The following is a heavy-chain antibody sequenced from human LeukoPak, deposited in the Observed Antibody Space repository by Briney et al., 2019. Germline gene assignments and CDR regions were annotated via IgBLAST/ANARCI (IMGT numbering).Heavy chain of an antibody. Sequence: SETPSLTCTVSGGSISSYYWSWIRQPPGKGLEWIGYIYYSGSTNYNPSLKSRVIISVDTSKNQFSLKLSSVTAADTAVYYCARAVRGSSGYYFDYWGQGTLVTVSS. D-gene: IGHD3-22*01. V-gene: IGHV4-59*01. CDR1: GGSISSYY. J-gene: IGHJ4*02. CDR2: IYYSGST. CDR3: ARAVRGSSGYYFDY.